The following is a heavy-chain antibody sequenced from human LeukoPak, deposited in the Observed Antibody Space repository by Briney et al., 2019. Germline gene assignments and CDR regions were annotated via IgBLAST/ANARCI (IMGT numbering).Heavy chain of an antibody. J-gene: IGHJ3*01. Sequence: GGSLRLSCAASGFTVSSNYMSWVRQAPGKGLEWVSVIYTGGSTYYADSVKGRFTISRDISKDTLYLQMNNLRAEDTAVYYCARVNRYYGSGTYYHDAFDVWGRGTMVTVSS. V-gene: IGHV3-66*01. CDR3: ARVNRYYGSGTYYHDAFDV. CDR2: IYTGGST. CDR1: GFTVSSNY. D-gene: IGHD3-10*01.